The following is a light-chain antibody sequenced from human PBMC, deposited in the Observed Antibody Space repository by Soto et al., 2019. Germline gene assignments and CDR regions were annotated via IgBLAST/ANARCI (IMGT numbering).Light chain of an antibody. Sequence: DIQMTQSPSTLSASVGDRVTITCRASQSISSWLAWYQQKPGKAPKLLIYKASTLESAVPSRFSGSGSGTEFTLTINSLQPDDFATYYCQQYNSAPPTFGGGTKVEIK. CDR3: QQYNSAPPT. CDR2: KAS. V-gene: IGKV1-5*03. CDR1: QSISSW. J-gene: IGKJ4*01.